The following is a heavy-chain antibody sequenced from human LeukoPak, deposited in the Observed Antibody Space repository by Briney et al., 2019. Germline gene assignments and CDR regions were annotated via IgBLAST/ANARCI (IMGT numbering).Heavy chain of an antibody. CDR1: GFTFSSYG. CDR2: ISGSGGST. V-gene: IGHV3-23*01. J-gene: IGHJ4*02. CDR3: AKKKQIFGFWSGYYSFDY. D-gene: IGHD3-3*01. Sequence: GGSLRLSCAASGFTFSSYGMSWVRQAPGKGLEWVSAISGSGGSTYYADSVKGRFTISRDNSKNTLYLQMNSLRAEDTAVYYCAKKKQIFGFWSGYYSFDYWGQGTLVTVSS.